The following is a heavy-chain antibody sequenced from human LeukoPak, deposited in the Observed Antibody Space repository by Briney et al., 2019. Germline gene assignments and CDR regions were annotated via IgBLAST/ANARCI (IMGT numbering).Heavy chain of an antibody. V-gene: IGHV4-34*01. J-gene: IGHJ5*02. D-gene: IGHD6-13*01. Sequence: SSETLSLTCAVYGGSFSGYYWSWIRRPPGKGLEWIGEINHSGSTNYNPSLKSRVTISVDTSKNQFSLKLSSVTAADTAVYYCAVGIAAAGTTRTYNWFDPWGQGTLVTVSS. CDR3: AVGIAAAGTTRTYNWFDP. CDR1: GGSFSGYY. CDR2: INHSGST.